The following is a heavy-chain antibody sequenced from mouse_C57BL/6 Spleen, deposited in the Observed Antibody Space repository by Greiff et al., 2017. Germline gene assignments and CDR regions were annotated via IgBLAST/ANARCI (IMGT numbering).Heavy chain of an antibody. D-gene: IGHD1-1*01. CDR2: ILPGSGNT. Sequence: VQLQQSGTELMKPGASVKLSCKATGYTFTGYWIAWVKQRPGHGLEWIGAILPGSGNTNYTEKFKGKATFTADTSSNTAYMQLSSLTTEDSAIYYCARLRRFSMDYWGQGTSVTVSS. CDR1: GYTFTGYW. V-gene: IGHV1-9*01. CDR3: ARLRRFSMDY. J-gene: IGHJ4*01.